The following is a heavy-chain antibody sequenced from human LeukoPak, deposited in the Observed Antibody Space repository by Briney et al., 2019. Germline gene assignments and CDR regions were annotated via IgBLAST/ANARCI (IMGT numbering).Heavy chain of an antibody. V-gene: IGHV3-30-3*01. D-gene: IGHD6-19*01. CDR2: ISYDGSNK. Sequence: GGSLRLSCAASGFTFSSYAMHWVRQAPGNGLEWVAVISYDGSNKYYADSVKGRFTISRDNSKNTLYLQMNSLRAEDTAVYYCARAGGWYYFDYWGQGTLVTVSS. CDR3: ARAGGWYYFDY. CDR1: GFTFSSYA. J-gene: IGHJ4*02.